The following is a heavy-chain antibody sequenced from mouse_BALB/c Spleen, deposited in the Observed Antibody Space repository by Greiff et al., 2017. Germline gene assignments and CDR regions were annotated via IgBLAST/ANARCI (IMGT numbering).Heavy chain of an antibody. Sequence: QVQLQQSGPELVKPGASVRISCKASGYTFTSYYIHWVKQRPGQGLEWIGWIYPGNVNTKYNEKFKGKATLTADKSSSTAYMQLSSLTSEDSAVYFCARPLGLSTLGYWGQGTTLTVSS. D-gene: IGHD4-1*01. CDR3: ARPLGLSTLGY. V-gene: IGHV1S56*01. CDR1: GYTFTSYY. J-gene: IGHJ2*01. CDR2: IYPGNVNT.